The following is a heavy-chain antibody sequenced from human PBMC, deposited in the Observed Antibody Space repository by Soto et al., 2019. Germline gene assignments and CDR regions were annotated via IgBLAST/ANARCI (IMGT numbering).Heavy chain of an antibody. V-gene: IGHV4-59*02. Sequence: SETLSLGCSVSGVSVTADHWSWIRQFPGKGRGWIAYTSHTGNTNYNPSLKSRVIISLDTSKNQVSLQLTSVTAADAAVHSSAREMHCGLSHYLDPWGLGTLVTVS. D-gene: IGHD2-21*01. CDR1: GVSVTADH. CDR3: AREMHCGLSHYLDP. CDR2: TSHTGNT. J-gene: IGHJ5*02.